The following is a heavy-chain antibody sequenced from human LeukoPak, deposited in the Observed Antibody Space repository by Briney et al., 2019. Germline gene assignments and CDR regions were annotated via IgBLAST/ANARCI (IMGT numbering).Heavy chain of an antibody. CDR1: GYTCTSYA. Sequence: GASVKVSCKASGYTCTSYAMNWVRQAPGQGLEWMGWINTNTGNRTYAQGFTGRFVFSLDTSVSTAYLQISSLKAEDTAVYYCARLYHETYYYDSSANDFDYWGQGTLVTVSS. D-gene: IGHD3-22*01. V-gene: IGHV7-4-1*02. J-gene: IGHJ4*02. CDR3: ARLYHETYYYDSSANDFDY. CDR2: INTNTGNR.